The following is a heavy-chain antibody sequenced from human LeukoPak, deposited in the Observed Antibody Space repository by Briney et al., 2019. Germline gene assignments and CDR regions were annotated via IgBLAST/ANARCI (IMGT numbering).Heavy chain of an antibody. J-gene: IGHJ4*02. CDR3: ARRNDFWSGYSFDY. D-gene: IGHD3-3*01. CDR2: IYYSGST. Sequence: PSETLSLTCTVSGGSIGSYYWSWIRQPPGKGLEWIGYIYYSGSTNYNPSLKSRVTISVDTSKNQFSLKLSSVTAADTAVYYCARRNDFWSGYSFDYWGQGTLVTVSS. CDR1: GGSIGSYY. V-gene: IGHV4-59*01.